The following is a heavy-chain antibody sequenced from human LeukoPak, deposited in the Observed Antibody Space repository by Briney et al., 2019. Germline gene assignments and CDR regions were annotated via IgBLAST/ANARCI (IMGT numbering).Heavy chain of an antibody. J-gene: IGHJ6*03. V-gene: IGHV3-23*01. CDR3: ARVEAMVTSYYYYYMDV. Sequence: GGSLRLSCAASGFTFSSSAMSWVRQAPGKGLEWVSGISDSGGSTYYADSVKGRFTISRDNSKNMLYLQMNSLRAEDTAVYYCARVEAMVTSYYYYYMDVWGKGTTVTISS. CDR1: GFTFSSSA. CDR2: ISDSGGST. D-gene: IGHD5-18*01.